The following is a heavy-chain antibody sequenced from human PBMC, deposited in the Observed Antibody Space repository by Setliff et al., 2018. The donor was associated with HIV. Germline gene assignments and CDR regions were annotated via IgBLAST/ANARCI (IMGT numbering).Heavy chain of an antibody. V-gene: IGHV1-18*01. Sequence: RASVKVSCKASGYTFSTYGLTGVRQAPGQGLEWMGWIRADNGHTDYAQKFQGRVTMTADTSTSTAYMEMRTLRSDDTAVYYCARVQVINITLARGASAGLDILGKGTTVTVSS. J-gene: IGHJ6*04. CDR1: GYTFSTYG. CDR2: IRADNGHT. CDR3: ARVQVINITLARGASAGLDI. D-gene: IGHD3-10*01.